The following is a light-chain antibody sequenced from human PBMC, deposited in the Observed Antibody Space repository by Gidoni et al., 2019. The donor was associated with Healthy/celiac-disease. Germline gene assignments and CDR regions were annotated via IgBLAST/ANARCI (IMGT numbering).Light chain of an antibody. CDR1: QSISSY. CDR2: AAS. J-gene: IGKJ1*01. Sequence: DIQMTQSPSSLSASVGDRVTITCRASQSISSYLNWYQQKPGKAPKLLIDAASSLQSGVPSRFSGSGSGTDFTLTISSLQPEDFANYYCQQSYSTPWTFGQGTKVEIK. V-gene: IGKV1-39*01. CDR3: QQSYSTPWT.